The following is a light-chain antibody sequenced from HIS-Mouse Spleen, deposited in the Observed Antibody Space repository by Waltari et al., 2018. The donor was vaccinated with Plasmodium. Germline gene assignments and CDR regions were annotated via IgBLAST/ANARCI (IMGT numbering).Light chain of an antibody. CDR1: SLRSYY. CDR3: NSRDSSGNRVV. CDR2: GKN. J-gene: IGLJ2*01. V-gene: IGLV3-19*01. Sequence: SSELTQDPAVSVALGQTVRITCQGDSLRSYYASWYQQKPGQAPVLVIYGKNNRPSGIPDRFSGSSSGNTASLTITGAQAEDEADYYCNSRDSSGNRVV.